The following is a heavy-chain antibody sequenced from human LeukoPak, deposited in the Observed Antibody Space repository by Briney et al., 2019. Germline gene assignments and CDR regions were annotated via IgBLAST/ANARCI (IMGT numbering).Heavy chain of an antibody. CDR1: GGSISSGGYS. J-gene: IGHJ2*01. V-gene: IGHV4-30-2*01. CDR2: IYHSGST. Sequence: SETLSLTCAVSGGSISSGGYSWSWIRQPPGKGLEWIGYIYHSGSTYYNPSLKSRVTISVDRSKNQFSLKLSSVTAADTAVYYCARGTRYGSGSHYPHFDLWGRGTLVTVSS. CDR3: ARGTRYGSGSHYPHFDL. D-gene: IGHD3-10*01.